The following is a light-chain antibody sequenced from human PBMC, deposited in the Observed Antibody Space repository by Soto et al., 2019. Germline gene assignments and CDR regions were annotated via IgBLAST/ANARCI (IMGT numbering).Light chain of an antibody. CDR1: NSDVGDYNY. J-gene: IGLJ1*01. V-gene: IGLV2-14*01. CDR2: EVS. CDR3: SSYTNSNHRV. Sequence: QSVLTQPASVSGSPGQSITISCTGTNSDVGDYNYVSWYQQHPGKAPKLIIYEVSNRHSGISDRVSASKSGNTASLTISGLQAEDEADYYCSSYTNSNHRVFGTGTKVTVL.